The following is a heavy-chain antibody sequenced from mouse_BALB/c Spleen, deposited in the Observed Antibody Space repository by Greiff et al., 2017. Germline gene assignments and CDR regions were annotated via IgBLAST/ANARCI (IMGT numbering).Heavy chain of an antibody. CDR2: IWSDGST. D-gene: IGHD2-3*01. Sequence: QVQLKESGPDLVAPSQTLSITCTASGFSLTSYGVHWVRQPPGKGLEWLVVIWSDGSTTYNSALKSRLSISKDNSKSQVFLKMNSLQSDDTAMYYCARDGYYSCLAYWGQGTLVTVSA. CDR3: ARDGYYSCLAY. CDR1: GFSLTSYG. V-gene: IGHV2-6-2*01. J-gene: IGHJ3*01.